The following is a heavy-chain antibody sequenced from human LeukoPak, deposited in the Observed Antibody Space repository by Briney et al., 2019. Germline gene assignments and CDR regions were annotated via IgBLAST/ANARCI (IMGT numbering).Heavy chain of an antibody. CDR3: ARPRGQRYPKDAFDI. V-gene: IGHV1-2*02. Sequence: ASVKVSCKASGYTFTGYYMHWVRQAPGQGLEWLGWINPNSGVTKFAQKVQDRVTLTRDTSISTAYMELSRLRSDDTAVYYCARPRGQRYPKDAFDIWGQGTMVTVSS. J-gene: IGHJ3*02. CDR2: INPNSGVT. D-gene: IGHD6-25*01. CDR1: GYTFTGYY.